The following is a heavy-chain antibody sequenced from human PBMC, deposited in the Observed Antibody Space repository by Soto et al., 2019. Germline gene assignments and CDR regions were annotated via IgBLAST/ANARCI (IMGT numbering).Heavy chain of an antibody. Sequence: GGSLRLSCAASGFTFSSYGMHWVRQAPGKGLEWVAVISYDGRDQHYADCVKGRFTISRDNSKNTLYLQMNSLRAEDTAVYFCVKGAWLDYWGQGNMVTVSS. V-gene: IGHV3-30*12. CDR2: ISYDGRDQ. D-gene: IGHD3-16*01. CDR1: GFTFSSYG. J-gene: IGHJ4*02. CDR3: VKGAWLDY.